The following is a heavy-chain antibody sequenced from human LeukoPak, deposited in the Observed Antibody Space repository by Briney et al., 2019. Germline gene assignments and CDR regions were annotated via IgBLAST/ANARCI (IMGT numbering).Heavy chain of an antibody. D-gene: IGHD2-21*01. CDR3: VKDRPCGTCKPMDA. J-gene: IGHJ6*02. CDR2: LGRTGEYK. CDR1: GFTYTDYS. Sequence: GGSLRLSCSASGFTYTDYSMSRVLQVPGKGLEWVSGLGRTGEYKYYADSVKGRFTISRDNSNDMVFLQMNSLGAEDTAIYYCVKDRPCGTCKPMDAWGQGTTV. V-gene: IGHV3-23*01.